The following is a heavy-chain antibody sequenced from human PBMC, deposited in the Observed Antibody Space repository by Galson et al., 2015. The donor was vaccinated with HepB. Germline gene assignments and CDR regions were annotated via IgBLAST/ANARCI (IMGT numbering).Heavy chain of an antibody. J-gene: IGHJ5*02. CDR1: GGTFSSYA. D-gene: IGHD3-22*01. Sequence: SVKVSCKASGGTFSSYAISWVRQAPGQGLEWMGGIIPIFGTANYAQKFQGRVTITADESTSTAYMELSSLRSEDTAVYYCAHLGDYYDSSGYYYWFDPWGQGTLVTVSS. CDR2: IIPIFGTA. CDR3: AHLGDYYDSSGYYYWFDP. V-gene: IGHV1-69*13.